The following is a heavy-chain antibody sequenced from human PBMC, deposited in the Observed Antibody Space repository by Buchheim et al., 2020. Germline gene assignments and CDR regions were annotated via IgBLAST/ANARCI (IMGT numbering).Heavy chain of an antibody. Sequence: EVQLLESGGGLVQPGGSLRLSCAASGFTFSSYAMKWVRQAPGKGLEWVSSIGGGGGGTYYAASVKGRFTISRDNSKNTLYFQMNSLRDEDVAVYYCARGLSAPVTTRGSDYWGQGTL. CDR2: IGGGGGGT. CDR3: ARGLSAPVTTRGSDY. J-gene: IGHJ4*02. V-gene: IGHV3-23*01. CDR1: GFTFSSYA. D-gene: IGHD4-17*01.